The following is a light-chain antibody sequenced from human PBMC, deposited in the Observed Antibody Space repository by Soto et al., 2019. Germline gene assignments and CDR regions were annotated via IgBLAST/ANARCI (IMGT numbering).Light chain of an antibody. CDR1: QSVSSY. CDR2: DAS. CDR3: QQSSNWPPIT. Sequence: EIVLTQSPATLSLSPGVRATLSCRASQSVSSYLAWYQQKPGQAPRLLIYDASNRATGIPARFSGSGSGTVFTLTISSLETEDFAVYYCQQSSNWPPITFGQGTRLEIK. V-gene: IGKV3-11*01. J-gene: IGKJ5*01.